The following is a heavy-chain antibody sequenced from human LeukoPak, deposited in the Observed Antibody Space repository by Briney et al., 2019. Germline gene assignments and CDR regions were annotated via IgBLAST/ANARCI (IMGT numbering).Heavy chain of an antibody. CDR3: ARGQDILERYYLDY. Sequence: GGSLRLSCAASGFTFSSYWMHWVRQAPGKGLVWVSRINSDGSSTSYADSVKGRFTISRDNAKNTLYLQMNSLRAEDTAVYYCARGQDILERYYLDYWGQGTLVTVSS. J-gene: IGHJ4*02. D-gene: IGHD3-9*01. CDR1: GFTFSSYW. V-gene: IGHV3-74*01. CDR2: INSDGSST.